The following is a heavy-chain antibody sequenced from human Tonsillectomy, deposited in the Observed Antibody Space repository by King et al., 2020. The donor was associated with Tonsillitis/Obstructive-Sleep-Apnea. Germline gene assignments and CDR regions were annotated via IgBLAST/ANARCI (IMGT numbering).Heavy chain of an antibody. J-gene: IGHJ6*03. CDR3: ARDPQDMVATFPYYHYYMDV. D-gene: IGHD5-12*01. Sequence: VQLVESGGGLVQPGGSLRLSCAASGFTFSSYRMHWVRQAPGKGLVWVSRIKSDGSSTTYADSVKGRFTISRDNAKNTVFLQMNSLRAEDTAVYYCARDPQDMVATFPYYHYYMDVWGKGTTVTVSS. CDR2: IKSDGSST. CDR1: GFTFSSYR. V-gene: IGHV3-74*03.